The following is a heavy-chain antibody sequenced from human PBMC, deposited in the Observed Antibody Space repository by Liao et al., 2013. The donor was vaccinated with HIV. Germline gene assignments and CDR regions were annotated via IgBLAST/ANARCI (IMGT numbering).Heavy chain of an antibody. CDR1: GGSINNGSNY. V-gene: IGHV4-61*02. Sequence: QVQLQESGPGLVKPSQTLSLNCTVSGGSINNGSNYWSWIRQPAGKGLEWIGRIHTSGSTNYNTFLMSRVTMSLDTSKNQLSLKLSSVTAADTAVYYCAREVARGVNNYWYFDLWGRGTLVTVSS. J-gene: IGHJ2*01. CDR3: AREVARGVNNYWYFDL. D-gene: IGHD3-10*01. CDR2: IHTSGST.